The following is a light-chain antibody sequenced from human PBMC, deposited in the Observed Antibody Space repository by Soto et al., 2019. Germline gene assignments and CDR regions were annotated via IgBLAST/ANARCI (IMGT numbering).Light chain of an antibody. J-gene: IGKJ2*01. Sequence: EIVMTQSPATLSVSPGESATLSCGASQGVSTTVAWYQQRPGQAPRLLIYGAFNRGPGIPARFSGSGSGTDFTLTINNLQSEDFAVYYCQQYNDWRMYTFGQGTKLEIK. CDR2: GAF. CDR1: QGVSTT. V-gene: IGKV3-15*01. CDR3: QQYNDWRMYT.